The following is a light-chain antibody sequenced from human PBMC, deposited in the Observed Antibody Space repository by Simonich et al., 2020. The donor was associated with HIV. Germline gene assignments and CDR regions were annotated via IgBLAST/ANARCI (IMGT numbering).Light chain of an antibody. CDR2: KAS. Sequence: DTQMTRAPSTRSESEGASITIACRARQSISSYWAWYQQKPGKAPKLLIYKASTLESGIPSRFSGSGSGTEFTLTISSLQPDDFATYYCQQYNSDSPYTFGQGTKLEI. CDR1: QSISSY. CDR3: QQYNSDSPYT. J-gene: IGKJ2*01. V-gene: IGKV1-5*03.